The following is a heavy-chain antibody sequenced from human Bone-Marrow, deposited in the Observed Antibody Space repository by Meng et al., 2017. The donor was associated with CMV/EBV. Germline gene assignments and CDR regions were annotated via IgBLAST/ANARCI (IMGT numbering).Heavy chain of an antibody. Sequence: QVQLVQSGAEVKKPGASVKVSCKSSGFSFTGHYMHWVRQAPGQGLEWMARNPPNSDGIAYAHNFQDRVTVTRDTSINTDYLELSRLTSDDTAIYYCAREPVSTGGYDYWGQGTLVTVSS. V-gene: IGHV1-2*02. J-gene: IGHJ4*02. CDR2: NPPNSDGI. CDR1: GFSFTGHY. D-gene: IGHD1-26*01. CDR3: AREPVSTGGYDY.